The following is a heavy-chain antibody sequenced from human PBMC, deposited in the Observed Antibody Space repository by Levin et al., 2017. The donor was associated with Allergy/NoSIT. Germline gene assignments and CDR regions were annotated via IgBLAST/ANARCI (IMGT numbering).Heavy chain of an antibody. CDR2: IYYSGTT. D-gene: IGHD2/OR15-2a*01. CDR1: GGSIDIYY. J-gene: IGHJ4*02. CDR3: AINDRSTTSLLPDY. Sequence: SETLSLTCTVSGGSIDIYYWTWIRQPPGKGLEWIGRIYYSGTTNYHPSLKSRVTISVDTSKNQFSLHLSSVTAADTAVYFCAINDRSTTSLLPDYWGQGTLVTVSS. V-gene: IGHV4-59*01.